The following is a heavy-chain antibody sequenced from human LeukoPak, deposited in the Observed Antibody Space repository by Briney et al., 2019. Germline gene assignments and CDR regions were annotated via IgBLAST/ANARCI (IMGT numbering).Heavy chain of an antibody. J-gene: IGHJ3*02. CDR1: GFTFSSYA. CDR3: AKELGVDYGDYKGEAFDI. CDR2: ISGSGGST. Sequence: GGSLRLSCAASGFTFSSYAMSWVRQAPGKGLEWVSAISGSGGSTYYADSVKGRFTISRDNSKNTLYLQMNSLRAEDTAVYYCAKELGVDYGDYKGEAFDIWGQGTMVTVSS. D-gene: IGHD4-17*01. V-gene: IGHV3-23*01.